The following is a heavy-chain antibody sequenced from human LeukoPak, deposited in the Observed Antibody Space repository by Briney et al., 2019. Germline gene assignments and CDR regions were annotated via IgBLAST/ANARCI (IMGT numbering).Heavy chain of an antibody. CDR3: ARDLGVEMAIPPYYYYYGMDV. J-gene: IGHJ6*02. V-gene: IGHV3-48*03. CDR2: ISSSCSTI. Sequence: GGSLRLSCAASGFTFSSYEMNWVRQAPGKGLEWVSYISSSCSTIYYADSVKGRFTISRDNAKNSLYLQMNSLRAEDTAVYYCARDLGVEMAIPPYYYYYGMDVWGQGTTVTVSS. CDR1: GFTFSSYE. D-gene: IGHD5-24*01.